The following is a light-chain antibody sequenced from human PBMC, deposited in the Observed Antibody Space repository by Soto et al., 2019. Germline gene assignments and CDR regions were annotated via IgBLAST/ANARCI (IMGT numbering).Light chain of an antibody. CDR1: SGHSSYA. J-gene: IGLJ2*01. Sequence: QLVLTQSASASASLGASVKLTCTLSSGHSSYAIAWLQQQPEKGPRYLMKLSSDGSHSKGDGIPDRFSGSSSGAERYLTISSLQSEDEADYYCQTWDTGARVVFGGGTKL. CDR3: QTWDTGARVV. CDR2: LSSDGSH. V-gene: IGLV4-69*01.